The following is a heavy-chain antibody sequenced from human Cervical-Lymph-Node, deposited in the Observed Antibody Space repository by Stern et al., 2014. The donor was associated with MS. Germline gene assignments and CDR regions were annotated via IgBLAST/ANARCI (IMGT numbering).Heavy chain of an antibody. D-gene: IGHD5-18*01. J-gene: IGHJ4*02. CDR3: ARQSSGGYR. CDR1: GGSVSSGSYY. V-gene: IGHV4-61*01. Sequence: VQLEESGPGLVKPSETLSLTCTVSGGSVSSGSYYWSWIRQPPGKGLEWIGYISYSGSTNYNPSLKSRVTISVDTSNNQFSLRLSSVTAADTAVYYCARQSSGGYRWGQGILVTVSS. CDR2: ISYSGST.